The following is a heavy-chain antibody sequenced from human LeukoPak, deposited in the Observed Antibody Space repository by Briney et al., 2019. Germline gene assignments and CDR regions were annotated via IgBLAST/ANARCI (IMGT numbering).Heavy chain of an antibody. Sequence: GGSLRLSCAASGFTFSSYWMHWVRQAPGKGLVWVSRINSDGSSTSYADSVKGRFTISRDSAKNTLCLQMNSLRAEDTAVYYCARQVAAAAAFDYWGQGTLVTVSS. CDR1: GFTFSSYW. V-gene: IGHV3-74*01. CDR2: INSDGSST. D-gene: IGHD6-13*01. CDR3: ARQVAAAAAFDY. J-gene: IGHJ4*02.